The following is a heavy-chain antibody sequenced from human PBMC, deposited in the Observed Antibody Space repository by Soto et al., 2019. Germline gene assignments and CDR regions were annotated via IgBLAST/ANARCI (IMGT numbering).Heavy chain of an antibody. CDR1: GYTFTSYD. CDR2: MNPNSGNT. V-gene: IGHV1-8*01. D-gene: IGHD4-17*01. CDR3: ARDYGGNSGWFDP. J-gene: IGHJ5*02. Sequence: QVQLVQSGAEVKKPGASVKVSCKASGYTFTSYDMNWVRQAPGQGLEWLGWMNPNSGNTGYAQKFQGRVAMTRDTSISTAYMELTSLTSEDTAVYYCARDYGGNSGWFDPWGQGTLFSVSS.